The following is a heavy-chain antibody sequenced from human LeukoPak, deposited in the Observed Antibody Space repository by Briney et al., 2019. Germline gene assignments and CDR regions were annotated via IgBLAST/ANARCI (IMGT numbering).Heavy chain of an antibody. J-gene: IGHJ4*02. V-gene: IGHV3-23*01. D-gene: IGHD5-18*01. Sequence: GGSLRLSCVASGFTFYSYAMHWVRQAPGQGLEWVSGISDSGGSTYIADSVRGRFTISRDNSKNTLYLQMNSLRAEDTAVYYCGKTTVGYSSGQKPAWPVDYWGQGTLVTVSS. CDR1: GFTFYSYA. CDR3: GKTTVGYSSGQKPAWPVDY. CDR2: ISDSGGST.